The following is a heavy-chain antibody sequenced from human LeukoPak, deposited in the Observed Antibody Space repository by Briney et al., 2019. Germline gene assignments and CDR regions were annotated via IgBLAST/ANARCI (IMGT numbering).Heavy chain of an antibody. V-gene: IGHV4-59*12. CDR3: ARDMSFPGFYFDY. D-gene: IGHD3-10*02. CDR2: IYYSGST. J-gene: IGHJ4*02. CDR1: GGSISSYY. Sequence: SETLSLTCTVSGGSISSYYWSWIRQPPGKGLEWIGYIYYSGSTYYNPSLKSRVTISVDTSKNQFSLKLSSVTAADTAVYYCARDMSFPGFYFDYWGQGTLVTVSS.